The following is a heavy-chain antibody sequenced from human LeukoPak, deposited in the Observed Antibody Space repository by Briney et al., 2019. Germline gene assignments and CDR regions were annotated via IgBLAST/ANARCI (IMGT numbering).Heavy chain of an antibody. CDR3: ARHQGVAVSGLMMRQNWFDP. D-gene: IGHD6-19*01. Sequence: PSETLSLTCVVSGGSVTGTSYYWGWIRQPPGKGLEYIGSIYYSGSTYYNPSLESRGTVSVDTSKNHFYLRLRFVTAADTAVYYCARHQGVAVSGLMMRQNWFDPWGQGTLVTVSS. CDR1: GGSVTGTSYY. J-gene: IGHJ5*02. CDR2: IYYSGST. V-gene: IGHV4-39*01.